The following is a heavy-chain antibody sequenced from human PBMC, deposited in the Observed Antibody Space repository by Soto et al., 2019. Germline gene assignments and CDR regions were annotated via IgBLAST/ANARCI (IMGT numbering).Heavy chain of an antibody. CDR2: INHSGST. Sequence: SETLSLTCAVYGGSFSGYYWSWIRQPPGKGLEWIGEINHSGSTNYNPSLKSRVTISVDTSKNRFSLKLSSVTAADTAVYYCARLNPTTYYDFWSGYRSPLYYGMDVWGQGTTVTVSS. D-gene: IGHD3-3*01. J-gene: IGHJ6*02. V-gene: IGHV4-34*01. CDR3: ARLNPTTYYDFWSGYRSPLYYGMDV. CDR1: GGSFSGYY.